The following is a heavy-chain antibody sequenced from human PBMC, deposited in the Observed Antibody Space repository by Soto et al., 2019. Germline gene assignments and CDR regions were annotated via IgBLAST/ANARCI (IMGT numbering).Heavy chain of an antibody. V-gene: IGHV1-8*01. CDR1: GYVFTSYD. D-gene: IGHD3-22*01. CDR3: AIWQSSGKYNQLHSFLQL. J-gene: IGHJ1*01. Sequence: QAQLEQSGAEVKKPGASVKVSCKASGYVFTSYDIDWVRQAPGQGLEWLGWMNANTGETGYAQKFQGRVAMTRDSSMSTAYMELSSLTSDDTAVYYYAIWQSSGKYNQLHSFLQLWGKGSLVSVSP. CDR2: MNANTGET.